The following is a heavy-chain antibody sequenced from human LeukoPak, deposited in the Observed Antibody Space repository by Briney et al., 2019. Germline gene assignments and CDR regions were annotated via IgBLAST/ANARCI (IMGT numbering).Heavy chain of an antibody. V-gene: IGHV3-23*01. CDR2: ISGSGGST. D-gene: IGHD3-10*01. J-gene: IGHJ4*02. Sequence: GGSLRLSCAASGFTFSSYAMSWVRQAPGKGLEWVSAISGSGGSTYYADSVKGRFTISRDNSKNTLYLQMNSLRAEDTAVYYCAKDVLLRFGEGNYFDYWGQGTLVTVSS. CDR3: AKDVLLRFGEGNYFDY. CDR1: GFTFSSYA.